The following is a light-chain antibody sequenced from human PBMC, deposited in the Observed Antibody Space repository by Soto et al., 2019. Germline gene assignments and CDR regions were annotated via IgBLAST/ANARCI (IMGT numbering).Light chain of an antibody. Sequence: SPGDTATLSCGASQSVSSSLAWYQQKPGQAPRLLIYDTSNRATGSPARFSGSGSGTDFTLTISSLEPEDFAVYYCHHRGNGITFGQGTRLEIK. V-gene: IGKV3-11*01. CDR3: HHRGNGIT. CDR2: DTS. CDR1: QSVSSS. J-gene: IGKJ5*01.